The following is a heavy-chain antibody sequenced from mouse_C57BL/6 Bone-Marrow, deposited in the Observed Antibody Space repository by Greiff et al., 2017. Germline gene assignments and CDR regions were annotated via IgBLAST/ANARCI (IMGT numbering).Heavy chain of an antibody. J-gene: IGHJ2*01. CDR2: INPYNGGT. V-gene: IGHV1-19*01. Sequence: EVQLQQSGPVLVKPGASVKMSCKASGYTFTDYYMNWVKQSHGKSLEWIGVINPYNGGTSYNQKFKGKATLTVDQSSSTAYMELNSLTSDESAVYYCARSPPHYYGSSYPGYWGQGTTLTVAS. D-gene: IGHD1-1*01. CDR3: ARSPPHYYGSSYPGY. CDR1: GYTFTDYY.